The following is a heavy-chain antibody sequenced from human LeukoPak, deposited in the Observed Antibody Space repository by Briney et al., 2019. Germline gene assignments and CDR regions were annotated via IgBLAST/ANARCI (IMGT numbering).Heavy chain of an antibody. D-gene: IGHD3-10*01. Sequence: SETLSLTCTVSGGSISSGDYYWSWIRQPPGKGLEWIGCIYYSGSTYYNPSLKSRVTISVDTSKNQFSLKLSSVTAADTAVYYCARDGSGSPFDYWGQGTLVTVSS. V-gene: IGHV4-30-4*01. CDR1: GGSISSGDYY. CDR2: IYYSGST. CDR3: ARDGSGSPFDY. J-gene: IGHJ4*02.